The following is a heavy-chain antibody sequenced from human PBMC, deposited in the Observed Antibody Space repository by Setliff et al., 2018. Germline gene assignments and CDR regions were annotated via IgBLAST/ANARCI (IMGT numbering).Heavy chain of an antibody. CDR1: GGSVSNSGFF. J-gene: IGHJ6*03. D-gene: IGHD3-3*01. Sequence: SETLSLTCTVSGGSVSNSGFFWGWLRQAPGKGLEWIGNIYDSGSSNYNASLKSRLIITRDTSKNQISLKLGTVTAADTAVYYCARMSGFLYMDVWGKGTTVTVSS. CDR2: IYDSGSS. CDR3: ARMSGFLYMDV. V-gene: IGHV4-39*07.